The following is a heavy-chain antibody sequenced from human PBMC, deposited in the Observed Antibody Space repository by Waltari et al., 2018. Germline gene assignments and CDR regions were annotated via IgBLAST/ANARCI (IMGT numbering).Heavy chain of an antibody. V-gene: IGHV3-30*14. CDR3: ARTPLPSRDHGMDV. CDR2: VSYDGNNK. CDR1: GFTFNNSS. Sequence: QVQLVESGGGVVQPGWSLRLSCVASGFTFNNSSLHWVRQAPGKGLEWAALVSYDGNNKHYADSVKGRFTISRDNSKSTLYLQVNSLRADDTAVYYCARTPLPSRDHGMDVWGQGTTVTVSS. J-gene: IGHJ6*02.